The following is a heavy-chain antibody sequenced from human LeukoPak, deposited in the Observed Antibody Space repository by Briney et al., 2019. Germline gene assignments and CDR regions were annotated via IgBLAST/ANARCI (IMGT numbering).Heavy chain of an antibody. CDR2: ISSSSSYI. Sequence: GGSLRLSCAASRFTFSSYSMNWVRQAPGKGLEWVSSISSSSSYIYYADSVKGRFTISRDNAKNSLYLQMDSLRGDDTAVYYCAKDDAWGRYKDWGQGTLVTVSS. CDR3: AKDDAWGRYKD. J-gene: IGHJ1*01. V-gene: IGHV3-21*04. D-gene: IGHD3-16*01. CDR1: RFTFSSYS.